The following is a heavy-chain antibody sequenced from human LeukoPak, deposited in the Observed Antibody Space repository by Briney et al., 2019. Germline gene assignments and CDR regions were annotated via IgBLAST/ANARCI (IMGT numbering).Heavy chain of an antibody. CDR3: AREGATVSANFDY. Sequence: GGSLRLSCAASGFTFSSYWMSWVRQAPGKGLEWVVNIKQDGSEKYYVDSVKGRFTISRDNAKNSLYLQMNSLRAEDTAVYYCAREGATVSANFDYWGQGTLVTVSS. V-gene: IGHV3-7*01. CDR2: IKQDGSEK. J-gene: IGHJ4*02. CDR1: GFTFSSYW. D-gene: IGHD4-11*01.